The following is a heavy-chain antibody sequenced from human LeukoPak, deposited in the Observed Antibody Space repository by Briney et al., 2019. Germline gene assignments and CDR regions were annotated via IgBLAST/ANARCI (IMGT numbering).Heavy chain of an antibody. D-gene: IGHD3-22*01. V-gene: IGHV5-51*01. CDR2: IYPGDSDT. J-gene: IGHJ4*02. CDR1: GYSFTSYW. CDR3: ARLDYYDSSGYYPFDY. Sequence: GESLKISCKGSGYSFTSYWIGWVRQMPGKGLEWMGIIYPGDSDTRYSPSFQGQVTISADKSISTAYLQWSSLKASDTAMYYCARLDYYDSSGYYPFDYWGQGTLVTASS.